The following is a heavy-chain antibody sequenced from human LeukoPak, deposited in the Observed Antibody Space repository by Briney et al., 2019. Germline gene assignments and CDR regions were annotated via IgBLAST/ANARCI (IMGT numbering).Heavy chain of an antibody. CDR2: IYYSGST. D-gene: IGHD1-26*01. CDR3: ARAVNSGSYTNFQH. V-gene: IGHV4-59*01. Sequence: PSETLSLTCTVSGGSISNYYWSWIRQPPGKGLEWFGYIYYSGSTNYNPSLKSRVTISVDTSKNQFSLKLSSVTAADTAMYYCARAVNSGSYTNFQHWGQGTLVTVSS. CDR1: GGSISNYY. J-gene: IGHJ1*01.